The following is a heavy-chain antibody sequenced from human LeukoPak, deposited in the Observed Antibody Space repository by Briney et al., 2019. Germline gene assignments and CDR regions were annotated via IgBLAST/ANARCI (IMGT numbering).Heavy chain of an antibody. CDR3: ARERCGGSCSTSLLDY. CDR1: GFTFSSYS. Sequence: PGGSLRLSCAASGFTFSSYSMNWVRQAPGKGLEWVSSISSSSSYVYYADSVKGRFTISRDNAKNSLYLQMNSLRAEDTAVYYCARERCGGSCSTSLLDYWGQGTLVTVSS. D-gene: IGHD2-15*01. CDR2: ISSSSSYV. V-gene: IGHV3-21*01. J-gene: IGHJ4*02.